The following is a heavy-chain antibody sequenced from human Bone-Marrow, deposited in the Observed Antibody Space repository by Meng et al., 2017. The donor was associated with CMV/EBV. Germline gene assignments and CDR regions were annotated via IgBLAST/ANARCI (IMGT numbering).Heavy chain of an antibody. CDR1: GFTFDDYG. CDR2: ISWNSGSI. CDR3: TPRISSGSYFDY. J-gene: IGHJ4*02. Sequence: GESLKIACAASGFTFDDYGMSWVRQAPGKGLEWVSCISWNSGSIGYADSVKGRFTISRDNAKNSLYLQMNSLKTEDTAVYYCTPRISSGSYFDYWGQGTLVTVSS. V-gene: IGHV3-20*04. D-gene: IGHD1-26*01.